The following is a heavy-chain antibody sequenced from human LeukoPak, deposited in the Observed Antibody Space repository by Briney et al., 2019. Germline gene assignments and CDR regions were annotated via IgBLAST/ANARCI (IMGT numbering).Heavy chain of an antibody. J-gene: IGHJ4*02. CDR3: AGVNMVRGVIN. V-gene: IGHV4-34*01. Sequence: SETLSLTCAVYGGSFSGYHWSWIRQPPGKGLEWIGEINHSGSTNYNPSLKSRVTISVDTSKNQFSLKLSSVTAADPAVYYCAGVNMVRGVINWGQGTLVTVSS. CDR1: GGSFSGYH. CDR2: INHSGST. D-gene: IGHD3-10*01.